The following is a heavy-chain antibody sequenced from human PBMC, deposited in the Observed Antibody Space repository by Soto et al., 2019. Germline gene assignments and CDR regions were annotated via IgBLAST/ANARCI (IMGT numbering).Heavy chain of an antibody. CDR1: GFTFSDYY. CDR2: ISSSGSTI. Sequence: GGSLRLSCAASGFTFSDYYMSWIRQAPGKGLEWVSYISSSGSTIYYADSVKGRFTISRDNAKNSLYLQMNSLRAEDTAVYYCARDPRRLGYCSSTSCSFDYWGQGTLVTVSS. D-gene: IGHD2-2*01. V-gene: IGHV3-11*01. J-gene: IGHJ4*02. CDR3: ARDPRRLGYCSSTSCSFDY.